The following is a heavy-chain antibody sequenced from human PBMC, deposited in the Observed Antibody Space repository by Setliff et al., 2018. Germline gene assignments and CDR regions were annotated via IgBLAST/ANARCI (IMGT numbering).Heavy chain of an antibody. CDR2: ISYDGSSS. CDR3: AKDGGEY. Sequence: GGSLRLSCAASGFTFSSYAMHWVRQAPGKGLEWVAVISYDGSSSFYTDSVKGRFTISRDNSKNTLYLQMNSLRAEDTAVYYCAKDGGEYWGQGTLVTVSS. V-gene: IGHV3-30*04. J-gene: IGHJ4*02. D-gene: IGHD3-16*01. CDR1: GFTFSSYA.